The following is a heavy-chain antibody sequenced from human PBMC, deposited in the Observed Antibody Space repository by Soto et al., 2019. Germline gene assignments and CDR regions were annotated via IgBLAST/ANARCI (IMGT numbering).Heavy chain of an antibody. CDR2: TYYRSKWYN. CDR3: ARELGYYYDCSGYYYFDY. CDR1: GDSVSSNSAA. Sequence: SQTLSLTCAISGDSVSSNSAAWNWIRQSPSRGLEWLGRTYYRSKWYNDYAVSVKSRITINPDTSKNQFSLQLNSVTPEDSAVYYCARELGYYYDCSGYYYFDYWGQGTLVTVSS. D-gene: IGHD3-22*01. J-gene: IGHJ4*02. V-gene: IGHV6-1*01.